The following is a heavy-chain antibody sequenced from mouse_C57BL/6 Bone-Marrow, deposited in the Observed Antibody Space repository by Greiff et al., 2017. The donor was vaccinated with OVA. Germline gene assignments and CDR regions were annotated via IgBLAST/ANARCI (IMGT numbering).Heavy chain of an antibody. CDR1: GFTFSDYG. Sequence: EVQRVESGGGLVKPGGSLKLSCAASGFTFSDYGMPWVRQAPEKGLEWVAYISSGSSTIYYADKVKCRFTISRDNAKNTLFLQMTSLRSEDTAMYYCATPYYYDGFDYWGQGTTLTVSS. CDR2: ISSGSSTI. D-gene: IGHD1-1*01. CDR3: ATPYYYDGFDY. V-gene: IGHV5-17*01. J-gene: IGHJ2*01.